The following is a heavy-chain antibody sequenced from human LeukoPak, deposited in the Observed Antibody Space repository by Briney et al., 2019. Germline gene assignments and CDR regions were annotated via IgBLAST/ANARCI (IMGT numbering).Heavy chain of an antibody. CDR1: GGSISSYY. Sequence: SETLSLTCTVSGGSISSYYWSWIRQPPGKGLEWIGYIYYSGSTNYNPSLKSRVTISVDTSKNQFSPKLSSVTAADTAVYYCARDPSGSYFDYWGQGTLVTVSS. CDR2: IYYSGST. D-gene: IGHD1-26*01. CDR3: ARDPSGSYFDY. J-gene: IGHJ4*02. V-gene: IGHV4-59*01.